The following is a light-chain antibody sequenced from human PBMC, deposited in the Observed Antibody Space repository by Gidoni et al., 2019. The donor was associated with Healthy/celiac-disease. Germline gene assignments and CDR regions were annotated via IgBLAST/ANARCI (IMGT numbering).Light chain of an antibody. CDR1: QSLLHSNGYNY. CDR2: LGS. Sequence: DIVMTQSPLSLPVTPGEPASISCRSSQSLLHSNGYNYLDLYLQKPGQSPQLLIYLGSNRASGGPDRFSGSGSGTDFTLKISRVEAEDVGVYYCRQALQTPQTFGQGTKLEIK. CDR3: RQALQTPQT. V-gene: IGKV2-28*01. J-gene: IGKJ2*01.